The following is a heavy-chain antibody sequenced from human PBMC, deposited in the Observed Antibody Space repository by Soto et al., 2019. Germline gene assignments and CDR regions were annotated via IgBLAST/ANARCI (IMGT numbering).Heavy chain of an antibody. V-gene: IGHV3-64*01. D-gene: IGHD5-12*01. Sequence: EVPLVASGGGLVQPGGSLRLSCAASGFIFSNYAMHWVRQAPGKGLEYVSAINSHGDSTYYANSVKGRFTISRDNSKNTLYLQLGSLRPEDMAVYYCARRDGYNFDYWGQVTLVTVSS. CDR1: GFIFSNYA. CDR3: ARRDGYNFDY. CDR2: INSHGDST. J-gene: IGHJ4*02.